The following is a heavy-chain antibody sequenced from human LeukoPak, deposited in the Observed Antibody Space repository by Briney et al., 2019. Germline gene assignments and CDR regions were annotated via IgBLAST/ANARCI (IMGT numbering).Heavy chain of an antibody. V-gene: IGHV4-34*01. Sequence: PSETLSLTCAVDGGSFSGYYWSWIRQPPGKGLEWIGEINHSGSTNCNPSLKSRVTISVDTSKNQFSLKLSSVTAADTAVYYCARGGQDIVVVPAAIPPRFDYWGQGTLVSVSS. J-gene: IGHJ4*02. D-gene: IGHD2-2*02. CDR2: INHSGST. CDR3: ARGGQDIVVVPAAIPPRFDY. CDR1: GGSFSGYY.